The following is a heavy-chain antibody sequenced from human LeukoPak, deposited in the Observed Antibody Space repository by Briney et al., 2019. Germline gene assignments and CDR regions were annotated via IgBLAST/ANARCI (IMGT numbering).Heavy chain of an antibody. CDR1: GFNFSSYW. V-gene: IGHV3-7*01. D-gene: IGHD3-22*01. Sequence: PGGSLRLSCTASGFNFSSYWMSWVRQAPGKGLEWVANINEDGSEKSYVDSVKGRFTISRDNAKNSLYLQTNSLRAEDTAVYYCARAAPTRTLIGSGADYWGQGTLVTVSS. CDR2: INEDGSEK. J-gene: IGHJ4*02. CDR3: ARAAPTRTLIGSGADY.